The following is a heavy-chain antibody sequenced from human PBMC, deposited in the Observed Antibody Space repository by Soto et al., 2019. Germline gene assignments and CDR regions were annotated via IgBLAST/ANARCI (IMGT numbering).Heavy chain of an antibody. CDR3: ARDVAAGSYWYFDL. CDR2: IYYSGST. D-gene: IGHD6-13*01. Sequence: QVQLQESGPGLVKPSETLSLTCTVSGGSISSYYWSWIRQPPGKGLEWIGYIYYSGSTNYNPSLESRVTISVDTSKNQFSLKLSSVTAADTAVYYCARDVAAGSYWYFDLWGRGTLVTVSS. V-gene: IGHV4-59*01. J-gene: IGHJ2*01. CDR1: GGSISSYY.